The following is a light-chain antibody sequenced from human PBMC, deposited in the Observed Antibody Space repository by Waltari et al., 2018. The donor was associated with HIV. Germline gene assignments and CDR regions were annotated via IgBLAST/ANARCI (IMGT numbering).Light chain of an antibody. J-gene: IGLJ2*01. V-gene: IGLV1-47*01. Sequence: QSVLTQAPSASGTPGQRVTISCSGSGSNIGHNYVYWYQQFPGTAPKLLIVKTYQRPSGVPARFSGSKSDTSASLAISGLRSEDEAEYFSAAWDDTVSGPVFGGGTKVAVL. CDR1: GSNIGHNY. CDR3: AAWDDTVSGPV. CDR2: KTY.